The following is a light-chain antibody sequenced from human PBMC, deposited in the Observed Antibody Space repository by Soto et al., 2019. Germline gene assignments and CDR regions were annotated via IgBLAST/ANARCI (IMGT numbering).Light chain of an antibody. V-gene: IGKV4-1*01. CDR1: QSVLYSSNNKNY. CDR3: QQYYSTPRWG. Sequence: DIVMTQSPDSLAVSLGERATINCKSSQSVLYSSNNKNYLAWYQQKPGQPPKLLIYWASTRESGVPDRFSGSGSGTDFTLPISSLQAEDVAVYYCQQYYSTPRWGFGQGTKVEIK. J-gene: IGKJ1*01. CDR2: WAS.